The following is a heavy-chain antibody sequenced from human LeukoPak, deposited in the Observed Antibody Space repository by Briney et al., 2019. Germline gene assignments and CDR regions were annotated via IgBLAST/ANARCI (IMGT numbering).Heavy chain of an antibody. CDR3: ARELREADYYYCMDV. CDR2: IYRGGNT. Sequence: GGSLRLSCTASGFTVSTNYMAWVRQAPGKGLEWVSVIYRGGNTYYAESVKGRFTISRDNSKNTVYLQMSSLRAEDTAVYYCARELREADYYYCMDVWGKGTTVTISS. V-gene: IGHV3-66*01. J-gene: IGHJ6*03. CDR1: GFTVSTNY. D-gene: IGHD3-16*01.